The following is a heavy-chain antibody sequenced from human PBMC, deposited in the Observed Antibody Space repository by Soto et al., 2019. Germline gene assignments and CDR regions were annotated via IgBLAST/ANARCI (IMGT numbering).Heavy chain of an antibody. CDR3: TTGRVDCSSTSCPTSPDYYYYYGMDV. V-gene: IGHV3-15*01. J-gene: IGHJ6*02. CDR2: IKSKTDGGTT. D-gene: IGHD2-2*01. CDR1: GFTFSNAW. Sequence: KPGGSLRLSCAASGFTFSNAWMSWVRQAPGKGLEWVGRIKSKTDGGTTDYAAPVKGRFTISRDDSKNTLYLQMNSLKTEDTAVYYCTTGRVDCSSTSCPTSPDYYYYYGMDVWGQGTTVTVSS.